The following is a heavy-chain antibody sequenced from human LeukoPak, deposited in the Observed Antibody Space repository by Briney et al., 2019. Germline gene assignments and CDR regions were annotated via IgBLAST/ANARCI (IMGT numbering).Heavy chain of an antibody. CDR3: ARVKLGYYYGSGSYYNQNTYYFDY. Sequence: PSETLSLTCSVSGGSISSGGYYWSWIRQHPGKGLEWIGYIYYSGSTYYNPSLKSRVTISGDTSMNQFSLKLSSVTAADTAVFYCARVKLGYYYGSGSYYNQNTYYFDYWGQGTLVTVSS. V-gene: IGHV4-31*03. D-gene: IGHD3-10*01. J-gene: IGHJ4*02. CDR2: IYYSGST. CDR1: GGSISSGGYY.